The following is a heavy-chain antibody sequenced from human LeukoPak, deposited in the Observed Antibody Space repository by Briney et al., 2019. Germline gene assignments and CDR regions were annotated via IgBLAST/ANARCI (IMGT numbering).Heavy chain of an antibody. J-gene: IGHJ4*02. D-gene: IGHD3/OR15-3a*01. Sequence: SETLSLTCTVSGGSISSGGYYWSWIRQHPGKGLEWIGYIYYSGSTYYNPSLKSRVTISVDTSKNQFSLKLSSVTAADTAVYYCARRRGNFWTDYYAFDYWGLGTLVTVSS. V-gene: IGHV4-31*03. CDR2: IYYSGST. CDR3: ARRRGNFWTDYYAFDY. CDR1: GGSISSGGYY.